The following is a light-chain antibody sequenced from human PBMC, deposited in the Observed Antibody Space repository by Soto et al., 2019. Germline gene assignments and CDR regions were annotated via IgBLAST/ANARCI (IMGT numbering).Light chain of an antibody. Sequence: NLVTQSPATLSFSPGEIATLSCRASQSISSTHLVWYQQKPGQAPRLLIYGASSRATGIPDRFSGSGSGTGFTLTISRLEPEDFAVYYCQQDGSSPITFGQGSRLEV. CDR2: GAS. CDR3: QQDGSSPIT. CDR1: QSISSTH. V-gene: IGKV3-20*01. J-gene: IGKJ5*01.